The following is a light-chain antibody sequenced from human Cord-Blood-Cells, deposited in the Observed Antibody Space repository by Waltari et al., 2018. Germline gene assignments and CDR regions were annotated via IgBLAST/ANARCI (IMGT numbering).Light chain of an antibody. CDR2: EGS. V-gene: IGLV2-23*01. CDR3: CSYAGSSTLV. J-gene: IGLJ2*01. CDR1: SSDVGSYNL. Sequence: QSALTQPASVSGSPGQSITISCTGTSSDVGSYNLVSWYQQHPGEAPKLMIDEGSRRPSGVSNRFAGSKSGNTASRTISGLQAEDEADYYCCSYAGSSTLVFGGGTKLTVL.